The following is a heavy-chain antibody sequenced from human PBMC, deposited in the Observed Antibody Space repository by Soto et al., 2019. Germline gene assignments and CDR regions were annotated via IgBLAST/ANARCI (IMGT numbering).Heavy chain of an antibody. Sequence: SVKVSCKASGGTFSSYAISWVRQAPGQGLEWMGGIIPIFGTANYAQKFQGRVTITADESTSTAYMELSSLRSEDTAVYYCAREGSSWSDDAFDIWGQGTMVTVSS. D-gene: IGHD6-13*01. CDR1: GGTFSSYA. CDR2: IIPIFGTA. J-gene: IGHJ3*02. CDR3: AREGSSWSDDAFDI. V-gene: IGHV1-69*13.